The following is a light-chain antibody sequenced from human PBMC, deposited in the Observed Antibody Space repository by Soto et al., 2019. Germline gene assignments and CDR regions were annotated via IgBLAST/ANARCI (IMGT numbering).Light chain of an antibody. CDR1: NSNIGSHT. J-gene: IGLJ3*02. CDR3: AAWDDSLSGWM. V-gene: IGLV1-44*01. Sequence: QSVLTQPPSASGTPGQRVTISCSGSNSNIGSHTVNWYQQLPGTAPKVLIYNDNQRPSGVPDRFSGSKSGTSASLAISGPQSEDEADYYCAAWDDSLSGWMFGGGTQLTVL. CDR2: NDN.